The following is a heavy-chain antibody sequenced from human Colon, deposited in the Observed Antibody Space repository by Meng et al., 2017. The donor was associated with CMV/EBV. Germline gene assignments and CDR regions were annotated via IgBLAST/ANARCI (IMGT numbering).Heavy chain of an antibody. CDR2: ISDRGNS. CDR3: ARGRRLIYDY. V-gene: IGHV4-30-4*01. D-gene: IGHD3-22*01. Sequence: SETLSPTCSVSGGSISGGDYDWTWIRYFPERGLEWLGYISDRGNSRYNPSLERRIAMFTDTTRNQFSLQLTSVTAADTAVYHCARGRRLIYDYWGQGALVTVSS. CDR1: GGSISGGDYD. J-gene: IGHJ4*02.